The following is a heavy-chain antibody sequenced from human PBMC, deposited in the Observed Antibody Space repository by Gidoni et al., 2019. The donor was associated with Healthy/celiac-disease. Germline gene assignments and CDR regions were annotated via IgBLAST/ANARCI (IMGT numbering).Heavy chain of an antibody. D-gene: IGHD3-22*01. CDR1: GFTFSSYE. V-gene: IGHV3-48*03. CDR3: ARDTDYDSSGYSVLGAFDI. CDR2: ISSSGSTI. J-gene: IGHJ3*02. Sequence: EVQLVESGGGLVQPGGSLRLSCAASGFTFSSYEMNWVRQAPGKGLEWVSYISSSGSTIYYADSVKGRFTISRDNAKNSLYLQMNSLRAEDTAVYYCARDTDYDSSGYSVLGAFDIWGQGTMVTVSS.